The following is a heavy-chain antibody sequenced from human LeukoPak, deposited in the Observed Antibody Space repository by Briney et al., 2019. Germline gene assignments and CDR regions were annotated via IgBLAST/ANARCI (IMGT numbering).Heavy chain of an antibody. CDR3: ARHYGHPSRTNYGMDV. V-gene: IGHV5-51*01. CDR2: IYPGDSDT. Sequence: GESLKISCKGSGYSFTSYWIGWVRQMPGRGLEWMGIIYPGDSDTRYSPSFQGQVTISADKSISTAYLQWSSLKASDTAMYYCARHYGHPSRTNYGMDVWGQGTTVTVSS. CDR1: GYSFTSYW. J-gene: IGHJ6*02. D-gene: IGHD1-14*01.